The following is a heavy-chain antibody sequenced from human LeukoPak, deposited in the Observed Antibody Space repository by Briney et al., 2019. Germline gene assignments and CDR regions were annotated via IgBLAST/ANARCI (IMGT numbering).Heavy chain of an antibody. J-gene: IGHJ5*02. CDR3: ARVVPAAIEFGWFDP. Sequence: SQTLSLTCTVSGGSISSGDYYWGWIRQPPGKGLEWIGYIYYSGSTYYNPSLKSRVTISVDTSKNQFSLKLSSVTAADTAVYYCARVVPAAIEFGWFDPWGQGTLVTVSS. V-gene: IGHV4-30-4*08. D-gene: IGHD2-2*01. CDR1: GGSISSGDYY. CDR2: IYYSGST.